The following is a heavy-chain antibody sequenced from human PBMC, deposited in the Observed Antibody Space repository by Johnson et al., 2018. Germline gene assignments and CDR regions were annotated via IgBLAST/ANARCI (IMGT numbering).Heavy chain of an antibody. CDR3: AKGLYSRIGDEAFDM. J-gene: IGHJ3*02. D-gene: IGHD6-13*01. Sequence: QVQLVESGGGVVQPGRSLRLSCAASGFTFSSYGMHWVRQAPGKGLEWVAIISYDGTNENYADSVKGRFTLSRDNSKNTLYLQLNSLRAEDTAVYYCAKGLYSRIGDEAFDMWGQGTMVTVSS. V-gene: IGHV3-30*18. CDR2: ISYDGTNE. CDR1: GFTFSSYG.